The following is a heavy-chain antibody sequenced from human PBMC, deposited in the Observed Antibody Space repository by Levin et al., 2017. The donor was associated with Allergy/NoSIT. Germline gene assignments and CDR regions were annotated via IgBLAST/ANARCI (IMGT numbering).Heavy chain of an antibody. J-gene: IGHJ3*02. D-gene: IGHD4-17*01. Sequence: SVKVSCKASGGTFSSYAISWVRQAPGQGLEWMGGIIPIFGTANYAQKFQGRVTITADESTSTAYMELSSLRSEDTAVYYCTERTVNAFDIWGQGTMVTVSS. CDR2: IIPIFGTA. CDR1: GGTFSSYA. CDR3: TERTVNAFDI. V-gene: IGHV1-69*13.